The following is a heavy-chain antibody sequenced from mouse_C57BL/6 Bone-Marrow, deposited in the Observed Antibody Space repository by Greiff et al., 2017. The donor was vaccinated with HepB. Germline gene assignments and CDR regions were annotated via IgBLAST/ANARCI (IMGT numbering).Heavy chain of an antibody. J-gene: IGHJ2*01. Sequence: VQLQQSGAELVRPGASVKLSCTASGFNIKDDYMHWVKQRPEQGLEWIGWIDPENGDTEYASKFQGKATITADTSSNTAYLQLSSLTSEDTAVYDCTTFTTVVATGFDYWGQGTTLTVSS. D-gene: IGHD1-1*01. CDR2: IDPENGDT. V-gene: IGHV14-4*01. CDR1: GFNIKDDY. CDR3: TTFTTVVATGFDY.